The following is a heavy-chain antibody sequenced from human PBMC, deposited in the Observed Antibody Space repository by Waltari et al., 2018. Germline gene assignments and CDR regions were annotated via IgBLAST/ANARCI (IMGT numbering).Heavy chain of an antibody. CDR3: ARRYSSSWYSSRFDP. CDR2: IYPGDSDT. CDR1: GYSFTSYW. Sequence: EVQLVQSGAEVKKPGESLKISCKGSGYSFTSYWIGWVRQMPGKGLEWMGIIYPGDSDTIYSPSFQGQVTISADKSISTAYLQWSSLKASDTAMYYCARRYSSSWYSSRFDPWGQGTLVTVSS. V-gene: IGHV5-51*01. D-gene: IGHD6-13*01. J-gene: IGHJ5*02.